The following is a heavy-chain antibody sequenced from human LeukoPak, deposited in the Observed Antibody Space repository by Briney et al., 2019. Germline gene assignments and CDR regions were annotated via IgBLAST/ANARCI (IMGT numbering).Heavy chain of an antibody. CDR3: ARSFEYSYGYYYYYMDA. CDR2: ISSNGGST. D-gene: IGHD5-18*01. J-gene: IGHJ6*03. CDR1: GFTFSSYA. Sequence: TGGSLRLSCAASGFTFSSYAMHWVRQAPGKGLEYVSAISSNGGSTYYANSVKGRFTISRDNSKNTLYLQMGSLRAEDMAVYYCARSFEYSYGYYYYYMDAWGKGTTVTVSS. V-gene: IGHV3-64*01.